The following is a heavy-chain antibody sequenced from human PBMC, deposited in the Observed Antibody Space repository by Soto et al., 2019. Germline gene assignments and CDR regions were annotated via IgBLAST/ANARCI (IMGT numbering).Heavy chain of an antibody. CDR2: ISAYNGKT. CDR1: GYTFTSYG. Sequence: QVQLVQSGAEVKKPGASVKISCKASGYTFTSYGISWVRQAPGQGLEWMGWISAYNGKTNYAQKLQGRVTMTTDTTTSTAYMELRSVRSDDTAVYYCAGARNPFAGSNRYYGIDVWGQGTTVTVSS. J-gene: IGHJ6*02. CDR3: AGARNPFAGSNRYYGIDV. V-gene: IGHV1-18*01. D-gene: IGHD6-13*01.